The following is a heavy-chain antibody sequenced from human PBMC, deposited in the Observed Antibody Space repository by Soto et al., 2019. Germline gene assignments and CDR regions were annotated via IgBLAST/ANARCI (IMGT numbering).Heavy chain of an antibody. D-gene: IGHD3-10*01. CDR3: ARRITMVRGVIKGNFDY. J-gene: IGHJ4*02. V-gene: IGHV4-39*01. CDR1: GGSISSSSYY. Sequence: SETLSLTCTVSGGSISSSSYYWGWIRQPPGKGLEWIGSIYYSGSTYYNPSLKSRVTISVDTSKNQFSLKLSSVTAADTAVYYCARRITMVRGVIKGNFDYWGQGTLVTVSS. CDR2: IYYSGST.